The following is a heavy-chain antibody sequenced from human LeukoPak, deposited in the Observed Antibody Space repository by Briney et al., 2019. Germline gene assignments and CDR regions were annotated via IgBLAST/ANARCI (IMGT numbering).Heavy chain of an antibody. CDR1: GGTFSSYA. CDR2: ISTNNVYT. CDR3: ARDRRSGWYESDAFDI. J-gene: IGHJ3*02. Sequence: ASVKVSCKASGGTFSSYAISWVRQAPGQGLEWMGWISTNNVYTNNAQKLQGRVTVTTDTSTSTAYVELRNLRSDDTAVYYCARDRRSGWYESDAFDIWGQGTMVTVSS. D-gene: IGHD6-19*01. V-gene: IGHV1-18*01.